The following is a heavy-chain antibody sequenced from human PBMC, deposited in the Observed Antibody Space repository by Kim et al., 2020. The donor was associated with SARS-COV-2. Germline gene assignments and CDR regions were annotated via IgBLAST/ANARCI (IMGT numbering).Heavy chain of an antibody. CDR2: IYYTGST. CDR1: GGSISNYY. D-gene: IGHD3-9*01. J-gene: IGHJ4*02. Sequence: SETLSLTCTVSGGSISNYYWSWIRQPPGKGLEWIGYIYYTGSTTYNPSHKSRVTISVDTSKNQFSLKLTSVTAADTAVYYCSRHKLVGYHFDNWGQGTLVTVSS. V-gene: IGHV4-59*08. CDR3: SRHKLVGYHFDN.